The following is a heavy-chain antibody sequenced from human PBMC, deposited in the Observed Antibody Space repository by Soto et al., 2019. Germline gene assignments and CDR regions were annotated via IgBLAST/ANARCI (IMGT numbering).Heavy chain of an antibody. CDR3: AKEGGTRGSSSLDY. D-gene: IGHD5-18*01. CDR2: ISYDGIDK. CDR1: GFTFSSYA. V-gene: IGHV3-30*18. J-gene: IGHJ4*02. Sequence: QVQLVESGGGVVQPGRSLRLSCAASGFTFSSYAMHWVRQAPGKGLVWVAFISYDGIDKYYADSVKGRFTISRDNSKNTLFLQMTRLRAEDTAVHYWAKEGGTRGSSSLDYWGQGTLVTVSS.